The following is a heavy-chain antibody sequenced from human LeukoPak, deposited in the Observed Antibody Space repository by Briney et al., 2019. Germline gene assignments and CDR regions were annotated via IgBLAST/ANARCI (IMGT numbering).Heavy chain of an antibody. CDR1: GFTFSSYS. V-gene: IGHV3-21*01. Sequence: PGGSLRLSCAASGFTFSSYSMNWVRQAPGKGLEWVSSISSSSSYIYYADSVKGRFTISRDNANNSLYLQMNSLRAEDTAVYYCARVRGGGLLWFGESNYMDVWGKGTTVTVSS. CDR2: ISSSSSYI. J-gene: IGHJ6*03. CDR3: ARVRGGGLLWFGESNYMDV. D-gene: IGHD3-10*01.